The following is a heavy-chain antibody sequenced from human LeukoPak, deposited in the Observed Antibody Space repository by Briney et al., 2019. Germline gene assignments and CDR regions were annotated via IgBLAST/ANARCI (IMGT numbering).Heavy chain of an antibody. CDR3: ARATTVGATFEYFDY. CDR2: IKANSGGT. Sequence: GASVKVSCEAAGYTFTGDYIHSVRQAPGQGLEWRGWIKANSGGTNYAQKFQRRVTMTRDTSISTAYIELSRLRSADTAVYYCARATTVGATFEYFDYWGQGTLVTVSS. V-gene: IGHV1-2*02. J-gene: IGHJ4*02. D-gene: IGHD1-26*01. CDR1: GYTFTGDY.